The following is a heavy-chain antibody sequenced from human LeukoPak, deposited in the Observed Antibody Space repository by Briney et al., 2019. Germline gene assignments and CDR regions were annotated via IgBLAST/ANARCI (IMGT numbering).Heavy chain of an antibody. D-gene: IGHD3-10*01. Sequence: SETLSLTCTVSGGSISSGGYYWSWIRQHPGKGLEWIGYIYYSGSTYYNPSLKSRVTISVDTSKSQFSLKLSSVTAADTAVYYCARIDRSYYSGFDYWGQGTPVTVSS. CDR1: GGSISSGGYY. V-gene: IGHV4-31*03. CDR3: ARIDRSYYSGFDY. CDR2: IYYSGST. J-gene: IGHJ4*02.